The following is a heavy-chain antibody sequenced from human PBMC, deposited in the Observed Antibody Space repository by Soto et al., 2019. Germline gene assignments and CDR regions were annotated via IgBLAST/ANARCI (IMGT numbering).Heavy chain of an antibody. CDR3: AKGSADSRPYYFDY. V-gene: IGHV3-23*01. CDR1: GFTFSTCA. J-gene: IGHJ4*02. D-gene: IGHD2-2*01. CDR2: MSGSGAST. Sequence: EVHMLESGGGLVQPGESLRLSCVVSGFTFSTCAMSWVRQAPGKGLEWVSVMSGSGASTYYADSVKGRFTISRDNPKNTLYLQMNSLSAEDTAVYYCAKGSADSRPYYFDYWGQGILVTVSS.